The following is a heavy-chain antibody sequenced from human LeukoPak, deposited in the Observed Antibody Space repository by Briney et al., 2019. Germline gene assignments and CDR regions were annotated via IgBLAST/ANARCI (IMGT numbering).Heavy chain of an antibody. CDR3: AKGEYYYDSSGYYGLDY. Sequence: GGSLRLSCAASGFTFTTYAMSWVRQAPGKGLEWVSGISWNSGSIGYADSVKGRFTISRDNAKNSLYLQMNSLRAEDTALYYCAKGEYYYDSSGYYGLDYWGQGTLVTVSS. J-gene: IGHJ4*02. CDR1: GFTFTTYA. D-gene: IGHD3-22*01. V-gene: IGHV3-9*01. CDR2: ISWNSGSI.